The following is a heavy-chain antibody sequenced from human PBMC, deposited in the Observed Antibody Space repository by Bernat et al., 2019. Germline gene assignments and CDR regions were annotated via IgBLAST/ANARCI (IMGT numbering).Heavy chain of an antibody. CDR3: AKEERISGLFKWFDS. Sequence: EVQLVESGGGLVQPGGSLRLSCAASGFTFSDYAVGWVRQAPGKGLEWVSTIRGSGGSPRYADSVKGRFIISRDNSKNALFLQMNSLRADDTAVYYCAKEERISGLFKWFDSWGQGTLVTVSS. CDR1: GFTFSDYA. CDR2: IRGSGGSP. V-gene: IGHV3-23*04. D-gene: IGHD6-25*01. J-gene: IGHJ5*01.